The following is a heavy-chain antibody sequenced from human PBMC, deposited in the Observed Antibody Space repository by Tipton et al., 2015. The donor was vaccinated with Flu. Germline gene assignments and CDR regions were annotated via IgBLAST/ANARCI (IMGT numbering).Heavy chain of an antibody. J-gene: IGHJ3*02. CDR1: GGSISSYY. V-gene: IGHV4-59*01. CDR2: IYYSGGT. D-gene: IGHD3-9*01. CDR3: AREYYDILTGHCRLAFDI. Sequence: TLSLTCTVSGGSISSYYWSWIRQPPGKGLEWIGYIYYSGGTNYNPSLKSRVTISVDTSKNQFSLKLSSVTAADTAVYYCAREYYDILTGHCRLAFDIWGQGTMVTVSS.